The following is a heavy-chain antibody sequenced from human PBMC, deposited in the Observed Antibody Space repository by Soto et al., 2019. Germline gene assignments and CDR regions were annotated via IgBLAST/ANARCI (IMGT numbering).Heavy chain of an antibody. D-gene: IGHD1-26*01. V-gene: IGHV4-39*01. CDR1: GDSISSSSYY. CDR3: ARLSGSYAAY. J-gene: IGHJ4*02. CDR2: IYYSGST. Sequence: PTETLSLTCTVYGDSISSSSYYWGWIRQPPGKGLEWIGSIYYSGSTYYNPSLKSRVTISVDTSKNQFSLKLSSVTAADTAVYYCARLSGSYAAYWGQGTLVTVSS.